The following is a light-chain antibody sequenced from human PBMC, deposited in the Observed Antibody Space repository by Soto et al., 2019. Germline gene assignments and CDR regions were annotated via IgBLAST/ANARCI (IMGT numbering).Light chain of an antibody. Sequence: QSVLTQPPSVSGAPGQRVTISCTGSSSNTGAGYDVHWYQQLPGTAPKLLIYGNTNRPSGVPDRFSGSKSGTSASLAITGLQAEDEADYYCQSYDSSLSGYVVFGGGTKGTVL. CDR1: SSNTGAGYD. CDR2: GNT. V-gene: IGLV1-40*01. CDR3: QSYDSSLSGYVV. J-gene: IGLJ2*01.